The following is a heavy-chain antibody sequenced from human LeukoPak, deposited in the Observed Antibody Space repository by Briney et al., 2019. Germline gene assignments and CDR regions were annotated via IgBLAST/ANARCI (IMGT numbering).Heavy chain of an antibody. CDR2: INYTGRT. V-gene: IGHV4-34*01. CDR3: ARERRVEVSARQTVAFDM. J-gene: IGHJ3*02. CDR1: GGSITGFY. D-gene: IGHD5/OR15-5a*01. Sequence: PSVTLSLTCTVSGGSITGFYWNWVRQPPGKSLEWIGEINYTGRTHYNPSLTSRVTISIDMSERQFSLRLTSVTAADTAVYYCARERRVEVSARQTVAFDMWAQGTMVIVSS.